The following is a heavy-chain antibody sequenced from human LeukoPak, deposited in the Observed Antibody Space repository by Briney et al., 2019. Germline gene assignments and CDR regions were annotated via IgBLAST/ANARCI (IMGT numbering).Heavy chain of an antibody. V-gene: IGHV3-23*01. CDR1: GFTFSSYA. CDR2: ISGSGGNT. D-gene: IGHD3-22*01. Sequence: GGSLRLSCAASGFTFSSYAMSWVRQAPGKGLEWVSAISGSGGNTYYADSVKGRFTISRDNAKNSLYLQMNSLRAEDTAVYYCARDIDYYDSSGFSWHWGQGTLVTVSS. CDR3: ARDIDYYDSSGFSWH. J-gene: IGHJ4*02.